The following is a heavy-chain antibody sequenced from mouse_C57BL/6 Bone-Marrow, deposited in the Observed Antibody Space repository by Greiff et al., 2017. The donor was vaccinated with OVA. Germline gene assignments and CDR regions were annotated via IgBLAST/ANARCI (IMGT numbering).Heavy chain of an antibody. CDR2: IRDGGSYT. CDR3: AGADWYVAY. CDR1: GFTFSGYA. D-gene: IGHD2-14*01. V-gene: IGHV5-4*01. Sequence: EVQLVESGGGLVKPGGSLKLSCAASGFTFSGYAMSWVRQSPEKRLEWVATIRDGGSYTYYTDNVKGRCTFSRDNAKNNLYRQMSPLKSENTAMYYCAGADWYVAYWGKGTLVTVSA. J-gene: IGHJ3*01.